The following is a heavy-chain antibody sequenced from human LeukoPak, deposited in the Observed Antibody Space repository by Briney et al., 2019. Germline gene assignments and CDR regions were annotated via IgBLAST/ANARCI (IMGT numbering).Heavy chain of an antibody. CDR1: GYTFTSYG. D-gene: IGHD2-2*01. V-gene: IGHV1-18*01. Sequence: ASVKVSCKASGYTFTSYGISWVRQAPGQGLVWMGWISAYNGNTNYAQELQGRVTMTTDTSTSTAYMELRSLRSDDTAVYYCARDSGIAMPDGDFDYWGQGTLVTVSS. J-gene: IGHJ4*02. CDR3: ARDSGIAMPDGDFDY. CDR2: ISAYNGNT.